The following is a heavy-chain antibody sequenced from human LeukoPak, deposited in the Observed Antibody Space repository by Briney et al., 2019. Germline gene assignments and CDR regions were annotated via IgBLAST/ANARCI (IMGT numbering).Heavy chain of an antibody. CDR3: ARDVRGPHDF. CDR2: IDPDGNT. D-gene: IGHD2/OR15-2a*01. Sequence: GGSLRLSCAASGFTFRSYPMSWVRQAPGKGLVWVSRIDPDGNTDYADSVKGRFTISRDNAKNTLYLQMNSLRAEDTAVYRCARDVRGPHDFWGQGTLVTVSS. CDR1: GFTFRSYP. V-gene: IGHV3-74*01. J-gene: IGHJ4*02.